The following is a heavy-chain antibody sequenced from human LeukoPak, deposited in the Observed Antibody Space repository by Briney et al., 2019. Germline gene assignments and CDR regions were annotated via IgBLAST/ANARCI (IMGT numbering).Heavy chain of an antibody. CDR2: IRYDGSNK. V-gene: IGHV3-30*02. J-gene: IGHJ4*02. CDR1: GFTFSSYG. CDR3: RADFDWLSTDDY. D-gene: IGHD3-9*01. Sequence: GGSLRLSCAASGFTFSSYGMHWVRQAPGKGLEWVAFIRYDGSNKYYADSVKGRFTISRDNSKNTLYLQMNSLRAEDTAVYYCRADFDWLSTDDYWGQGTLVTVSS.